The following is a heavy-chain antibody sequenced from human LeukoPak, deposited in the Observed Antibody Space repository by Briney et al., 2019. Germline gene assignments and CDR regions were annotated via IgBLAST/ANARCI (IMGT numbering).Heavy chain of an antibody. D-gene: IGHD4-17*01. CDR2: ISAYNGNT. V-gene: IGHV1-18*01. CDR3: ARDHRDDYGDYGLVGDWYFDL. CDR1: GYTFTSYG. Sequence: ASVKVSCKASGYTFTSYGISWVRQAPGQGLEWMGWISAYNGNTNYAQKLQGRVTMTTDTSTSTACMELRSLRSDDTAVYYCARDHRDDYGDYGLVGDWYFDLWGRGTLVTVSS. J-gene: IGHJ2*01.